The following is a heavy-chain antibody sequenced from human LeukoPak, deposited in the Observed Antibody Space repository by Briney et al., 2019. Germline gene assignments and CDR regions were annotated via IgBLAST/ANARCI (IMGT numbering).Heavy chain of an antibody. D-gene: IGHD3-16*01. J-gene: IGHJ3*02. Sequence: PGRSLRLSCAASGFTFSSYGMHWVRQAPGKGLGWVAVIWYDGSNKYYADSVKGRFTISRDNSKNTLYLQMNSLRAEDTAVYYCARAGADSYGAFDIWGQGTMVTVSS. CDR1: GFTFSSYG. CDR3: ARAGADSYGAFDI. CDR2: IWYDGSNK. V-gene: IGHV3-33*01.